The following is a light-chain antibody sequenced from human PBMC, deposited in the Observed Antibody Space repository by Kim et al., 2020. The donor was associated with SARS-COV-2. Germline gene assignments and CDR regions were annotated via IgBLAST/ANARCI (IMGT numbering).Light chain of an antibody. CDR2: DAS. Sequence: EIGMTQSPATLSVSPGETATLSCRASQSVSSKVAWYQQKAGQAPRLLIYDASTRATGIPARFSGSGSGTDFTLTISSLQSEDLAVYHCQQYDDRPPWTFGQGTKVDIK. CDR3: QQYDDRPPWT. J-gene: IGKJ1*01. CDR1: QSVSSK. V-gene: IGKV3-15*01.